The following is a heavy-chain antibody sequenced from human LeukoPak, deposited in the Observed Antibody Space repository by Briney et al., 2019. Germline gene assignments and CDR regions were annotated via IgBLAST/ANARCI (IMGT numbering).Heavy chain of an antibody. J-gene: IGHJ4*02. CDR3: AKDGQYCGTSSCLDELDY. D-gene: IGHD2-2*01. CDR2: VSGSGGGT. Sequence: GGSLILSCAASGFTFSGYAMSWVRQAPGKGLEWVSGVSGSGGGTFYADSVKGRFTISRDNSKDTLYLQMNSLRAEDTAVYYCAKDGQYCGTSSCLDELDYWGQGTLVTVSS. V-gene: IGHV3-23*01. CDR1: GFTFSGYA.